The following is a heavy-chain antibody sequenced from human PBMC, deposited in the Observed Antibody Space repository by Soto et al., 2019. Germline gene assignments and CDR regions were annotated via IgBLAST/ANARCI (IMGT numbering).Heavy chain of an antibody. V-gene: IGHV4-34*01. CDR3: AASIFYYGMDV. CDR2: IGHSGST. J-gene: IGHJ6*02. CDR1: GGSFSGYY. Sequence: SETLSLTCAVYGGSFSGYYWSWVRQPPGKGLEWIGEIGHSGSTKYNPSFQGQVTISADKSITTTYLQWSSLKASDTAIYYCAASIFYYGMDVWGQGTTVTVSS.